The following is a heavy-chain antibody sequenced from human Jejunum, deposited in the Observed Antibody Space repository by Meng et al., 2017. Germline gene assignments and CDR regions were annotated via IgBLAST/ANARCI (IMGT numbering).Heavy chain of an antibody. D-gene: IGHD3-10*01. CDR3: ANRAWLES. CDR2: IVDRDGIT. CDR1: VFTFSNQS. V-gene: IGHV3-23*01. J-gene: IGHJ5*01. Sequence: LVLVGVLAPPGGSQSPPCAALVFTFSNQSMPSVRPAPVKGLEWVSVIVDRDGITSYADSVKGRFTTSRDNSKNTLYHQMSSRRVDDTAVYHCANRAWLESWGQGTLVTVSS.